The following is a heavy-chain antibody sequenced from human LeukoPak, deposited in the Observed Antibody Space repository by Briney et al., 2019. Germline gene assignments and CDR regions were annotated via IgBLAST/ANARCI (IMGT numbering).Heavy chain of an antibody. V-gene: IGHV1-3*01. Sequence: ASVKVSCKASGYTFTSYAMHWVRQAPGQRLEWMGWINAGNGNTKYSQKFQGRVTITRDTSASTAYMELSSLRSEDTAVYYCARVYYQLLYLEHWGQGTLVTVSS. CDR1: GYTFTSYA. CDR2: INAGNGNT. J-gene: IGHJ1*01. D-gene: IGHD2-2*02. CDR3: ARVYYQLLYLEH.